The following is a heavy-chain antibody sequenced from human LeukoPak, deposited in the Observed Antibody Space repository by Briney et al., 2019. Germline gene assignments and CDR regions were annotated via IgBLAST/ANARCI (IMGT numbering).Heavy chain of an antibody. D-gene: IGHD3-22*01. J-gene: IGHJ4*02. CDR2: IYYSGST. CDR1: GGSISSGDYY. CDR3: ARAYYYDSSEFDY. Sequence: RTSETLSLTCTVSGGSISSGDYYWSWIRQPPGKGLEWIGYIYYSGSTYYNPSLKSRVTISVDTSKNQFSLKLSSVTAADTAVYYCARAYYYDSSEFDYWGQGTLVTVSS. V-gene: IGHV4-30-4*01.